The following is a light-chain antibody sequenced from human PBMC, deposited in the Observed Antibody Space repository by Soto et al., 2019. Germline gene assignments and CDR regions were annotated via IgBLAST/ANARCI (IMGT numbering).Light chain of an antibody. Sequence: EKVLKQSPATLSLYQGERATLSCRASQNVSNNLAWYQQKPGQAPSLLIYGTSTRATGFPARFSGSASGTDFTLTISSLQSEDFAVYYCQQYNEWPLTFGGGTKVDIK. CDR3: QQYNEWPLT. CDR1: QNVSNN. J-gene: IGKJ4*01. CDR2: GTS. V-gene: IGKV3-15*01.